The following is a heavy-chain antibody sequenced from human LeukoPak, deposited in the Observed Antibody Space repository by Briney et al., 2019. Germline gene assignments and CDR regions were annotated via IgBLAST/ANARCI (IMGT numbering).Heavy chain of an antibody. J-gene: IGHJ4*02. D-gene: IGHD3-22*01. V-gene: IGHV3-30*18. Sequence: GGSLRLSCAASGFTFSSYGMHWVRQAPGKGLEWVAVISYDGSNKYYADSVKGRFTISRDNSKNTLYLQTNSLRAEDTAVYYCAKDSSGSLFDYWGQGTLVTVSS. CDR1: GFTFSSYG. CDR2: ISYDGSNK. CDR3: AKDSSGSLFDY.